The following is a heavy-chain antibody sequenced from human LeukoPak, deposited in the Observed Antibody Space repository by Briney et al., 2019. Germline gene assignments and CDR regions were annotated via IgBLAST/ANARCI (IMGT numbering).Heavy chain of an antibody. Sequence: ASVKVSCKASGYTFTSYYMHWVRQAPGQGLEWMGIINPSGGSTSYAQKFQGRVTMTRDMSTSTVYMELSSLRSEDTAVYYCAYCAYSSSYETSWFDPWGQGTLVTVSS. CDR2: INPSGGST. CDR1: GYTFTSYY. V-gene: IGHV1-46*01. D-gene: IGHD6-6*01. J-gene: IGHJ5*02. CDR3: AYCAYSSSYETSWFDP.